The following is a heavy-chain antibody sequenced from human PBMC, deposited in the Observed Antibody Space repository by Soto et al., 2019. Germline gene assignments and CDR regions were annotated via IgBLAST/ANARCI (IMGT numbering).Heavy chain of an antibody. CDR2: FDPEDGET. Sequence: ASVKVSCKVSGYTLTELSMHWVRQAPGEGLEWMGGFDPEDGETIYAQKFQGRVTMTEDTPTDTAYMELSSLRSEDTAVYYCATFATLTIFGVVMPYNWFDPWGQGTLVTVSS. CDR3: ATFATLTIFGVVMPYNWFDP. CDR1: GYTLTELS. V-gene: IGHV1-24*01. J-gene: IGHJ5*02. D-gene: IGHD3-3*01.